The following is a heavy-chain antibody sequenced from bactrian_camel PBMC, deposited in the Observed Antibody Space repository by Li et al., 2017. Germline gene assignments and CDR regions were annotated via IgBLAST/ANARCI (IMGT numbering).Heavy chain of an antibody. CDR2: IDSNGPP. V-gene: IGHV3S53*01. D-gene: IGHD3*01. J-gene: IGHJ4*01. CDR3: AADTYPCITSIKTDGVASLFGI. CDR1: EFSTSC. Sequence: QVQLVESGGGSVQAGGSLTLSCTYSEFSTSCIGGFRQAPGKEREGVASIDSNGPPTYVNSVKGRFTISKDNAENTLYLQMDSLRPEDTATYYCAADTYPCITSIKTDGVASLFGIWGQGTQVTVS.